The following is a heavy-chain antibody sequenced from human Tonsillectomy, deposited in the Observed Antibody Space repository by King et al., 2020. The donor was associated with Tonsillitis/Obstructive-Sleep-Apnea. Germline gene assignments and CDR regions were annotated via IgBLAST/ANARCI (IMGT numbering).Heavy chain of an antibody. D-gene: IGHD6-13*01. CDR2: IYPGDSDT. V-gene: IGHV5-51*01. CDR1: GYSFTNYW. J-gene: IGHJ5*02. CDR3: ARTMAAAGSRFDP. Sequence: VQLVESGAEVKKPGESLRISCKGSGYSFTNYWIGWVRQMPGKGLEWMGIIYPGDSDTRDSPSFQGQVTISADKSLSTAYLQWSSLKAADTGMYYCARTMAAAGSRFDPWGQGTLLTVSS.